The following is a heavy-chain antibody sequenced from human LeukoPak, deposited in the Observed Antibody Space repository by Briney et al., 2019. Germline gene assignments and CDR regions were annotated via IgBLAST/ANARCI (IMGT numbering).Heavy chain of an antibody. CDR2: IYYSGST. V-gene: IGHV4-39*07. CDR1: GGSISSSSYY. D-gene: IGHD5-24*01. J-gene: IGHJ4*02. CDR3: AEVDGYSIHY. Sequence: PSETLSLTCTVSGGSISSSSYYWGWTRQPPGKGLEWIGNIYYSGSTYYNPSLESRVTMSVDTSKNQFSLKLSSVTAADTAVYYCAEVDGYSIHYWGQGTLVTVSS.